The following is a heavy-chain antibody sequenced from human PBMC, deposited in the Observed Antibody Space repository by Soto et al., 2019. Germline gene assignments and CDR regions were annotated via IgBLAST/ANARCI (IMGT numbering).Heavy chain of an antibody. D-gene: IGHD1-20*01. CDR1: GGSISGSYYY. CDR2: VFYTGFT. Sequence: SETRSLTCAASGGSISGSYYYWGWLRQSPGRGPEWIGSVFYTGFTSYNPSLESRVSVSVDTSKNQFSLKVSAVTAADTAVYYCASSQKGYNWNYFDHWGQGALVTVSS. J-gene: IGHJ4*02. V-gene: IGHV4-39*01. CDR3: ASSQKGYNWNYFDH.